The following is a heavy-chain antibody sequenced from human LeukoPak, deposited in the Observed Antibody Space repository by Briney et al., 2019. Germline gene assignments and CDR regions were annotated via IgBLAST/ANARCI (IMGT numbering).Heavy chain of an antibody. D-gene: IGHD3-22*01. J-gene: IGHJ3*02. CDR1: GGSISSYY. V-gene: IGHV4-59*01. CDR3: AREWDYYYDSSGYYWNAFDI. CDR2: IYYSGST. Sequence: SETLFLTCTVSGGSISSYYWSWIRQPPGKGLEWIGYIYYSGSTNYNPSLKSRVTISVDTSKNQFSLKLSSVTAADTAAYYCAREWDYYYDSSGYYWNAFDIWGQGTMVTVSS.